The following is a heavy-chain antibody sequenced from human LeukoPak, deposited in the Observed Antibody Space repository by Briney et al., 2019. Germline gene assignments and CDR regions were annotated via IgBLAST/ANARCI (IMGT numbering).Heavy chain of an antibody. Sequence: ASVKVSCKASGYTFTSYAMHWVRQAPGQRLEWMGWINAGNGNTKYSQKFQGRVTITRDTSASTAYMELSSLRSEDTAVYYCARILFYYDSSGPPGYWGQATLVTVSS. D-gene: IGHD3-22*01. CDR2: INAGNGNT. V-gene: IGHV1-3*01. J-gene: IGHJ4*02. CDR3: ARILFYYDSSGPPGY. CDR1: GYTFTSYA.